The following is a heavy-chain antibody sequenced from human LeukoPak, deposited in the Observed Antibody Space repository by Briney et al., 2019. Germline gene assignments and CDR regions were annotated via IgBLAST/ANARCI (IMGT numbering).Heavy chain of an antibody. Sequence: GGSLRLSCAASGFTFSSYSMNWVRQAPGKGLEWVSYISSSSSTIYYVDSVKGRFTISRDNAKNSLYLQMNSLRAEDTAVYYCARDLLGYNYYYMDVWGKGTTVTVSS. D-gene: IGHD3-16*02. V-gene: IGHV3-48*01. CDR1: GFTFSSYS. CDR2: ISSSSSTI. CDR3: ARDLLGYNYYYMDV. J-gene: IGHJ6*03.